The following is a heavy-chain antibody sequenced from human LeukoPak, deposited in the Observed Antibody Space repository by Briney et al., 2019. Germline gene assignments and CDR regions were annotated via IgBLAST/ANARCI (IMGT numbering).Heavy chain of an antibody. D-gene: IGHD4-11*01. CDR1: GGTFSSYA. V-gene: IGHV1-69*01. CDR3: ARDRSYSNYGSWFDP. Sequence: GASVKVSCKASGGTFSSYAISWVRQAPGQGLEWMGGIIPIFGTANYAQKFQGRVTITADESTSTAYMELSSLRSEDTAVYYCARDRSYSNYGSWFDPWGQGTLVTVSS. J-gene: IGHJ5*02. CDR2: IIPIFGTA.